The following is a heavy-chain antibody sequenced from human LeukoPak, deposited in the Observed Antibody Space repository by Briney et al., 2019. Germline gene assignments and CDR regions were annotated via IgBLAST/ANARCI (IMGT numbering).Heavy chain of an antibody. CDR2: INPNSGGT. D-gene: IGHD3-3*01. V-gene: IGHV1-2*06. CDR1: GYTFTGYY. J-gene: IGHJ4*02. CDR3: ATTGIFGVAKGYFDY. Sequence: ASVKVSCKASGYTFTGYYMHWVRQAPGQGLEWMGRINPNSGGTNYAQKFQGRVTMTRDTSISTAYMELSRLGSDDTAVYYCATTGIFGVAKGYFDYWGQGTLVTVSS.